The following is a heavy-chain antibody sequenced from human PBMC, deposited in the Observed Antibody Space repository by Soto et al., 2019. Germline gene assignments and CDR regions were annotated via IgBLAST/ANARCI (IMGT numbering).Heavy chain of an antibody. Sequence: PSETLSLTCTVSGGSVSSAGYYWSWIRQHPGGGLEWIGYIYYSGSTDYNPSLKSRVTISVDMSKNQFSLKLRSVTAADTAVYYCARDMYGYCSGDSCYSAIDYWGQGTLVTVSS. CDR3: ARDMYGYCSGDSCYSAIDY. J-gene: IGHJ4*02. CDR1: GGSVSSAGYY. D-gene: IGHD2-15*01. CDR2: IYYSGST. V-gene: IGHV4-31*03.